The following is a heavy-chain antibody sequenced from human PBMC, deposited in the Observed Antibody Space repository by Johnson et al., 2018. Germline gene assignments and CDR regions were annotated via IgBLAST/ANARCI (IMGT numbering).Heavy chain of an antibody. CDR3: ALGAPDAFDI. CDR2: ISYDGSNK. V-gene: IGHV3-30*03. CDR1: GFTFSSYG. J-gene: IGHJ3*02. Sequence: QVQLVQSGGGVVQPGRSLRLSCAASGFTFSSYGMHWVRQAPGKGLEGVAVISYDGSNKYYADSVKGRFTISRDNSKNTLYLQMNSQRAEDTAVYYCALGAPDAFDIWGQGTMVTVSS. D-gene: IGHD1-26*01.